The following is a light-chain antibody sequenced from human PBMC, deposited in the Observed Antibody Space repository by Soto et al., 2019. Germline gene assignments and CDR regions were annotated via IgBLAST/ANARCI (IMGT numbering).Light chain of an antibody. CDR2: AAS. CDR1: QGISSY. Sequence: DIQLTQSPCFLSASVGDRVTITCRASQGISSYLAWYQQKPGKAPKLLIYAASTLQSGVTSRFSGSGSGTEFTLTISSLQPEDFATYYCQQLNSYPLTFSGGTKVEIK. J-gene: IGKJ4*01. V-gene: IGKV1-9*01. CDR3: QQLNSYPLT.